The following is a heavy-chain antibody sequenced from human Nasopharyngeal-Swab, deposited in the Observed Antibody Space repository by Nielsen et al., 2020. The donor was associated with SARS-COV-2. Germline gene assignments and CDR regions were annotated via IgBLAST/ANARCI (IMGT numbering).Heavy chain of an antibody. D-gene: IGHD6-13*01. Sequence: WIRQFPSRGLEWLGRTYYRSKWYNDYAVSVKSRITINPDTSKNQFSLQLNSVTPEDTAVYYCAREISSWSYYYYYYMDVWGKGTTVTVSS. CDR2: TYYRSKWYN. V-gene: IGHV6-1*01. J-gene: IGHJ6*03. CDR3: AREISSWSYYYYYYMDV.